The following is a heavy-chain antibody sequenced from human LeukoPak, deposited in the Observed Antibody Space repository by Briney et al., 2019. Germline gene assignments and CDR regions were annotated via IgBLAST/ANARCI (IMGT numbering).Heavy chain of an antibody. CDR3: ARALYYYGSGSQSLHYFDY. CDR1: GGSISRYY. V-gene: IGHV4-59*01. Sequence: SETLSLTCTVSGGSISRYYWSWIRQPPGKGLEWIGYIYYSGGTNYNPSLKSRVTISLDTSKNQFSLKLSSVTAADTAVHYCARALYYYGSGSQSLHYFDYWGQGTLVTVSS. CDR2: IYYSGGT. D-gene: IGHD3-10*01. J-gene: IGHJ4*02.